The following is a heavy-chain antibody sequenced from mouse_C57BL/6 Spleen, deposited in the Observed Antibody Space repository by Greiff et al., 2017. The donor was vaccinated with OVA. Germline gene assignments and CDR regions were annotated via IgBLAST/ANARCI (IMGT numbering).Heavy chain of an antibody. CDR3: ARRSLGRDYFDY. Sequence: EVHLVESGGGLVKPGGSLKLSCAASGFTFSSYAMSWVRQTPEKRLEWVATISDGGSYTYYPDNVKGRFTISRDNAKNNLYLQMSHLKSEDTAMYYCARRSLGRDYFDYWGQGTTLTVSS. D-gene: IGHD4-1*01. CDR2: ISDGGSYT. J-gene: IGHJ2*01. V-gene: IGHV5-4*01. CDR1: GFTFSSYA.